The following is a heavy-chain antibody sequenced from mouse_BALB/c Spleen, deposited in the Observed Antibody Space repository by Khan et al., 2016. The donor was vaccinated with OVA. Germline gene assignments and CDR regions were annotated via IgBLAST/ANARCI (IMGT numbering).Heavy chain of an antibody. CDR2: ILPGSGST. CDR3: ARGNYYGSSSWFGY. D-gene: IGHD1-1*01. CDR1: GYTFSSYW. J-gene: IGHJ3*01. Sequence: VQLQESGAELMKPGASVKMSCKATGYTFSSYWIGWVKQRPGHGLEWIAEILPGSGSTNYNEKFKGKATFTADTSSSTAYMQLSSLTSEDSAVYYCARGNYYGSSSWFGYWGHGTLVTVSA. V-gene: IGHV1-9*01.